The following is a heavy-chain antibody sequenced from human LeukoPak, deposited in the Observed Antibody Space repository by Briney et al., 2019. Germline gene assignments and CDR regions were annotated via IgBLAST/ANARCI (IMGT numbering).Heavy chain of an antibody. CDR1: GGSISSYY. Sequence: PSGTLSLTCTVSGGSISSYYWSWIRQPPGKGLEWIGYIYYSGSTNYNPSLKGRVTISVDTSKNQFSLKLSSVTAADTAVYYCARHGLRSFSPDYWGQGTLVTVSS. V-gene: IGHV4-59*08. J-gene: IGHJ4*02. CDR3: ARHGLRSFSPDY. CDR2: IYYSGST. D-gene: IGHD4-17*01.